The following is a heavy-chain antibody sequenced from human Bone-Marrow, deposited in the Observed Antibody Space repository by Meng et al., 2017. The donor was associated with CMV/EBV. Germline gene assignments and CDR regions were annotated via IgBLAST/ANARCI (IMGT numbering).Heavy chain of an antibody. CDR2: INPNSGGT. Sequence: ASVKVSCKASGYTFTGYYMHWVRQAPGQGLEWMGWINPNSGGTNYAQKFQGRVTMTRDTSISTAYMELSRLRSDDTAVYYCARKEYCSGGSCYSGSDYWGQRTLVAFSS. V-gene: IGHV1-2*02. J-gene: IGHJ4*02. CDR3: ARKEYCSGGSCYSGSDY. CDR1: GYTFTGYY. D-gene: IGHD2-15*01.